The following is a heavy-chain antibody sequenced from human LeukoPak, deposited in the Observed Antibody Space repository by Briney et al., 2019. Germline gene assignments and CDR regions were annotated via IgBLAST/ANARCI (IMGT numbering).Heavy chain of an antibody. V-gene: IGHV3-21*01. CDR1: GFTFSSYA. J-gene: IGHJ4*02. CDR2: ISSSSSYI. Sequence: GGSLRLSCAASGFTFSSYAMSWVRQAPGKGLEWVSSISSSSSYIYYADSVKGRFTISRDNAKNSLYLQMNSLRAEDTAVYYCASDLRAFSVTGDSYWGQGTLVTVSS. CDR3: ASDLRAFSVTGDSY. D-gene: IGHD7-27*01.